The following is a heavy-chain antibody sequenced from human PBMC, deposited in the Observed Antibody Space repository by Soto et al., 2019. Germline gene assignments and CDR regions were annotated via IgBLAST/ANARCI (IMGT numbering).Heavy chain of an antibody. CDR2: IYSGGST. V-gene: IGHV3-53*01. CDR3: ARERAMDLHPPFDY. J-gene: IGHJ4*02. D-gene: IGHD5-18*01. Sequence: GGSLRLSCAASGFTFSSNYMSWIRQAPGKGLEWVSVIYSGGSTYYADSVKGRFTISRDNSKNTLYLQMNSLRAEDTAVYYCARERAMDLHPPFDYWGQGTLVTVSS. CDR1: GFTFSSNY.